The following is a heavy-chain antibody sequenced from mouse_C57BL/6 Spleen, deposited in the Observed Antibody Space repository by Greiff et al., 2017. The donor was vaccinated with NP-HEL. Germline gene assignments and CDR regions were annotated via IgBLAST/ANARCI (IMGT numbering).Heavy chain of an antibody. CDR3: ARGGYGNYVGNSYFDV. CDR2: IYPRDGST. J-gene: IGHJ1*03. Sequence: VKLMESGPELVKPGASVKLSCKASGYTFTSYDINWVKQRPGQGLEWIGWIYPRDGSTKYNEKFKGKATLTVDTSSSTAYMELHSLTSEDSAVYFCARGGYGNYVGNSYFDVWGTGTTVTVSS. D-gene: IGHD2-1*01. V-gene: IGHV1-85*01. CDR1: GYTFTSYD.